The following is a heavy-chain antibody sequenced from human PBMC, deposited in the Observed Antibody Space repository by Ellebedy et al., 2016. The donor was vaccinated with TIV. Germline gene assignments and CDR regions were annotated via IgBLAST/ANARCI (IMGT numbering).Heavy chain of an antibody. Sequence: GESLKISCAAPGFAFSHYWMHWVRQGPGEGLVWVSRVKGDGSHTIYADSVKGRFTISRDNAKNTLFLQMNSLRAEDTAVYYCVRDNDRWSFDYWGQGILVTVSS. CDR2: VKGDGSHT. J-gene: IGHJ4*02. CDR1: GFAFSHYW. D-gene: IGHD1-1*01. CDR3: VRDNDRWSFDY. V-gene: IGHV3-74*01.